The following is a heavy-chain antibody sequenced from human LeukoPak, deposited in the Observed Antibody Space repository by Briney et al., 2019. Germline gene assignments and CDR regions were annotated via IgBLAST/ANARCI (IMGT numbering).Heavy chain of an antibody. D-gene: IGHD6-13*01. J-gene: IGHJ5*02. CDR2: IYYSGST. CDR1: GGSISSYY. V-gene: IGHV4-59*01. CDR3: ARHSKRVWFDP. Sequence: PSETLSLTCTVSGGSISSYYWSWIRQAPGKGLEWIGYIYYSGSTNYNPSLKSRVTISVDTSKNQFSLKLSSVTAADTAVYYCARHSKRVWFDPWGQGTLVTVSS.